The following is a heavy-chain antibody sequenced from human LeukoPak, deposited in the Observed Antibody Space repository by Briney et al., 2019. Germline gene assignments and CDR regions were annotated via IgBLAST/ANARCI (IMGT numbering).Heavy chain of an antibody. D-gene: IGHD2-15*01. Sequence: GESLKISCKGSGYSFTSYWIGWVRQIPGKGLEWMGIIYPGDSDTRYSPSVQGQVTISVDKSITTAYLQWSSLKASDSAMYYCARRVDQGRFDPWGQGTLVTVSS. V-gene: IGHV5-51*01. CDR1: GYSFTSYW. CDR2: IYPGDSDT. J-gene: IGHJ5*02. CDR3: ARRVDQGRFDP.